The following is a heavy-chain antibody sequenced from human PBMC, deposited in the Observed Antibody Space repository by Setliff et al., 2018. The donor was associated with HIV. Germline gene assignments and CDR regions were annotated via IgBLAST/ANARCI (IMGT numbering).Heavy chain of an antibody. CDR3: ARVGNNRLQFFDH. J-gene: IGHJ4*02. CDR1: GYTFTSYY. V-gene: IGHV1-46*01. D-gene: IGHD5-12*01. CDR2: VIPSTGDT. Sequence: ASVKVSCKASGYTFTSYYIHWVRQAPGQGLEWMGIVIPSTGDTNYAQNFQGRVTMTRDTSTNTVYMDLSSLKSEDTAVYYCARVGNNRLQFFDHWGQGTLVTVSS.